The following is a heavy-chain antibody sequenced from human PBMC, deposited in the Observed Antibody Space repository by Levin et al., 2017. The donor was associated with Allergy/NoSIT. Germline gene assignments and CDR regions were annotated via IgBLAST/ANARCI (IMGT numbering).Heavy chain of an antibody. D-gene: IGHD3-10*01. V-gene: IGHV3-33*01. CDR1: GFTFSSYG. CDR3: ARDKGVTMVQGVQYNWFDP. J-gene: IGHJ5*02. CDR2: IWYDGSNK. Sequence: PGGSLRLSCAASGFTFSSYGMHWVRQAPGKGLEWVAVIWYDGSNKYYADSVKGRFTISRDNSKNTLYLQMNSLRAEDTAVYYCARDKGVTMVQGVQYNWFDPWGQGTLVTVSS.